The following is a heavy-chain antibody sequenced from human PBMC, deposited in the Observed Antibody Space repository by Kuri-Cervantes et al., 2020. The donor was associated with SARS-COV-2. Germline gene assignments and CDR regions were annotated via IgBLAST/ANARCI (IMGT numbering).Heavy chain of an antibody. Sequence: GESLKISCAASGFTFSSYAMHWVRQAPGKGLEWVAVISYDGSNKYYADSVKGRFTISRDNSKNTLYLQMNSLRAEDTAVYYCAREGRMGSSSWTLDYWGQGTLVTVSS. CDR3: AREGRMGSSSWTLDY. CDR1: GFTFSSYA. D-gene: IGHD6-13*01. CDR2: ISYDGSNK. V-gene: IGHV3-30*04. J-gene: IGHJ4*02.